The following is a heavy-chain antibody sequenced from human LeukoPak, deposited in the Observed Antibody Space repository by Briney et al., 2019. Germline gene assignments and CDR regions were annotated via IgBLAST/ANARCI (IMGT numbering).Heavy chain of an antibody. CDR2: IYYSGST. D-gene: IGHD3-22*01. V-gene: IGHV4-59*08. CDR3: ARARAYYYDGSGWEAYYYYGMDV. J-gene: IGHJ6*02. Sequence: SETLSLTCTVSGGSISSYYWSWIRQPPGKGLEWIGYIYYSGSTNYNPSLKGRVTISVDTSKNQFSLKLSSVTAADTAVYYCARARAYYYDGSGWEAYYYYGMDVWGQGTTVTVSS. CDR1: GGSISSYY.